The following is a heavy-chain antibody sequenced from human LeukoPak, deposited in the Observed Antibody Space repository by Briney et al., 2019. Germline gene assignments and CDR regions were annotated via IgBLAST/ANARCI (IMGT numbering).Heavy chain of an antibody. CDR1: GGTFSSYA. J-gene: IGHJ4*02. Sequence: ASVKVSCKASGGTFSSYAISWVRQAPGQGLEWMGGIIPIFGTANYAQKFQGRVTITTDESTSTAYMELSSLRSEDTAVYYCARERSYSSSSRSYYFDYWGQGTLVTASS. CDR2: IIPIFGTA. D-gene: IGHD6-6*01. CDR3: ARERSYSSSSRSYYFDY. V-gene: IGHV1-69*05.